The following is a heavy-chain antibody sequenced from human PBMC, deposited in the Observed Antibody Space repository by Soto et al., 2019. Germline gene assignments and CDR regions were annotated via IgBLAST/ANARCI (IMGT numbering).Heavy chain of an antibody. J-gene: IGHJ4*02. CDR2: IFHRGNT. CDR3: ARDREGQTPFDY. CDR1: GDSISTTNW. V-gene: IGHV4-4*02. Sequence: QVQLQESGPGLVKPSGTLSLTCAVSGDSISTTNWWSWVRQTPGKGLEWIGEIFHRGNTNYNPSLKSRVTISVHKSKNQFSLKLNSVTDADTAIYYCARDREGQTPFDYWGQGILVTVSS. D-gene: IGHD1-26*01.